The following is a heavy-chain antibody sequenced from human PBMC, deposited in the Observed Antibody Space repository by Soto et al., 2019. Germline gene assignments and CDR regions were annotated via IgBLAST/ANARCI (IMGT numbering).Heavy chain of an antibody. CDR2: IYYSGST. V-gene: IGHV4-39*01. Sequence: SETLSLTCTVSDGSISTYYWGWIRQPPGKGLEWIGTIYYSGSTYYTPSLKSRVTISVDTSTNQFSLKLNDVTAADTAVYYCARHLYNYGSGSYFDYWGQGTPVTVSS. CDR3: ARHLYNYGSGSYFDY. CDR1: DGSISTYY. J-gene: IGHJ4*02. D-gene: IGHD3-10*01.